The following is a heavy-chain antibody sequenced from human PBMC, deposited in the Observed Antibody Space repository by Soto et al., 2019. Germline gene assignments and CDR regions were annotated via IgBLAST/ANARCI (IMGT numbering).Heavy chain of an antibody. CDR1: GFTFSSYA. J-gene: IGHJ4*01. CDR2: ISSNGANR. CDR3: VSWVSAHFDY. D-gene: IGHD2-8*01. Sequence: VGSLRLSCAASGFTFSSYAMSWVRQAPGKGLEWVSTISSNGANRHYAESVKGRFTISKDASRNTVHLHMNSLRAEDTATYFCVSWVSAHFDYWGHGTPVTVSS. V-gene: IGHV3-23*01.